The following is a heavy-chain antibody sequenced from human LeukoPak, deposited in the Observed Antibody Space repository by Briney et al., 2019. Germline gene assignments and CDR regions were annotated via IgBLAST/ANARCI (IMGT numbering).Heavy chain of an antibody. J-gene: IGHJ4*02. CDR3: ARASTTFDV. Sequence: SEALSLTRSVSGGSITSYYRSWIRGPPGKGLEWSGHVSDGGRTNYSPSLRSRVSISVDTSKNQFSLKLNFVTAADTAVYFCARASTTFDVWGQGTLVTVSS. CDR1: GGSITSYY. V-gene: IGHV4-59*01. CDR2: VSDGGRT. D-gene: IGHD3-9*01.